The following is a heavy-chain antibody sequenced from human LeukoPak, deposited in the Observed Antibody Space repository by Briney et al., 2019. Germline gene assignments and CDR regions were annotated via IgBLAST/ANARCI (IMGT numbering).Heavy chain of an antibody. CDR1: GGSISSGDYY. J-gene: IGHJ3*02. CDR3: ARGPSPDAFDI. CDR2: IHHSGGA. Sequence: SETLSLTCTVSGGSISSGDYYWSWIRQHPGKGLELIGYIHHSGGAYYSPPLKSRVIISVDTSKNQFSLKLNSVTAADTAVYYCARGPSPDAFDIWGQGTMVTVSS. V-gene: IGHV4-31*03.